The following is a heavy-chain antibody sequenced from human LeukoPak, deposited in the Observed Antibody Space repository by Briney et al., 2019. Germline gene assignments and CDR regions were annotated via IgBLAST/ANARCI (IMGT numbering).Heavy chain of an antibody. Sequence: GGSLRLSCAASGFTLSSNYMSWVRQAPGKGLEGGSVIYSGGSTYYSDCVRGRCTISRDNSKNTLYLQMNSLRAEDTAVYYCARDGDIVVVPAAIQRNYYYYGMDVWGKGTTVTVSS. CDR3: ARDGDIVVVPAAIQRNYYYYGMDV. J-gene: IGHJ6*04. D-gene: IGHD2-2*01. CDR2: IYSGGST. V-gene: IGHV3-53*01. CDR1: GFTLSSNY.